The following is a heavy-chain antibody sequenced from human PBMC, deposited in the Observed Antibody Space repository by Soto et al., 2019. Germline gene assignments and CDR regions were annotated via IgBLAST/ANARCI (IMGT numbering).Heavy chain of an antibody. Sequence: PSQTLSLTCAISGDSVSSNSAAWNWIRQSPSRGLEWLGRTYYRSKWYNDYAVSVKSRITINPDTSKNQFSLQLNSVTPEDTAVHYCARDGYCSSTSCYPYYYYGMDVWGQGTTVTVSS. V-gene: IGHV6-1*01. D-gene: IGHD2-2*03. CDR3: ARDGYCSSTSCYPYYYYGMDV. CDR1: GDSVSSNSAA. CDR2: TYYRSKWYN. J-gene: IGHJ6*02.